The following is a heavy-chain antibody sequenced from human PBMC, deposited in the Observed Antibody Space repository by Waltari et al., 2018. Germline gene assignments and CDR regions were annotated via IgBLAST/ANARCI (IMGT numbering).Heavy chain of an antibody. CDR2: IKYDGSST. V-gene: IGHV3-7*03. D-gene: IGHD2-2*01. Sequence: DVQLVESGGGLVQPGGSLRLSCAASGFNFGAYWMTWVRLAPGEGLEGGANIKYDGSSTYHADSVNGRLAISRYNAHNSLYLQMNSVIAEDTAIYFCARGSTGYVRVWDSWGQGTMVTVSS. J-gene: IGHJ5*01. CDR1: GFNFGAYW. CDR3: ARGSTGYVRVWDS.